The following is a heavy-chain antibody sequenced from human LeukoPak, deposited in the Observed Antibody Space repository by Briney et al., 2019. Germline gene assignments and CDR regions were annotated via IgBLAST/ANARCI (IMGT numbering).Heavy chain of an antibody. J-gene: IGHJ3*02. CDR3: AREHYGDNSGFGAFDI. V-gene: IGHV3-53*01. CDR1: EFTVNNNY. D-gene: IGHD3-22*01. CDR2: IYGGGST. Sequence: GGSLRLSCAASEFTVNNNYMSWVRQAPRKRLEWVLVIYGGGSTSYADSVKGRFTISRDISKNTLYLQMNSLRVEDTAVYYCAREHYGDNSGFGAFDIWGQGKMVTVSS.